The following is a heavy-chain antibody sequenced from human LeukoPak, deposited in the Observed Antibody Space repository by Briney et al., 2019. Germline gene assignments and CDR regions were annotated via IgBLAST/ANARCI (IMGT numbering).Heavy chain of an antibody. CDR3: ARDRGVDY. Sequence: GGSLRLSCAASGFTFNNYAMSWVRQAPGKGLEWVSAISGSGRSDIYYTDSVKGRFTISRDNAKNSLYLQMNSLRAEDTAVYYCARDRGVDYWGQGTLVTVSS. CDR2: ISGSGRSDI. D-gene: IGHD2-15*01. V-gene: IGHV3-21*01. CDR1: GFTFNNYA. J-gene: IGHJ4*02.